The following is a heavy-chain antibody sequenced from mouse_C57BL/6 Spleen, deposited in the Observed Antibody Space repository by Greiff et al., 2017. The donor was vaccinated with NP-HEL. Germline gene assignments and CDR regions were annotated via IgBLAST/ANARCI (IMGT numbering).Heavy chain of an antibody. CDR2: IYPGDGDT. J-gene: IGHJ4*01. Sequence: VQLQQSGPELVKPGASVKISCKASGYAFSSSWMNWVKQRPGKGLEWIGRIYPGDGDTNYNGKFKGKATLTADKSSSTAYMQLSSLTSEDSAVYFCAREGSKYAMDYWGQGTSVTVSS. CDR1: GYAFSSSW. CDR3: AREGSKYAMDY. V-gene: IGHV1-82*01. D-gene: IGHD1-1*01.